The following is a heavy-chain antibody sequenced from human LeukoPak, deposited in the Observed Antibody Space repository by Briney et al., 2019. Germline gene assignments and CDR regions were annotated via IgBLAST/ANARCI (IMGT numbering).Heavy chain of an antibody. J-gene: IGHJ6*02. CDR3: ARDGGGFLEWLWPPYYYYGMDV. V-gene: IGHV4-61*01. Sequence: SETLSLTCTVSGGSVSSGSYYWNWIRQPPGKGLEWIGYIYYSGSTNYNPSLKSRVTISVDTSKNQFSLKLSSVTAADTAVYYWARDGGGFLEWLWPPYYYYGMDVWGQGTTVTVSS. D-gene: IGHD3-3*01. CDR2: IYYSGST. CDR1: GGSVSSGSYY.